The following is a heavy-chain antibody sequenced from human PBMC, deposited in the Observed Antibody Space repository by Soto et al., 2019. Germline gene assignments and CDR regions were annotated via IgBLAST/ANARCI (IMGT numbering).Heavy chain of an antibody. Sequence: VQLTESGPGLVRPSGTLSLTCDVSGGSIPTNVLWTWVRQFPGRGLEWIGEIAHDGNTNYNPSLSGRVNMSVDLSNSQFSLNVASVNAADTTVYFCAGGRDYEYWGQGTLVTVSS. J-gene: IGHJ4*02. CDR2: IAHDGNT. D-gene: IGHD4-17*01. V-gene: IGHV4-4*02. CDR1: GGSIPTNVL. CDR3: AGGRDYEY.